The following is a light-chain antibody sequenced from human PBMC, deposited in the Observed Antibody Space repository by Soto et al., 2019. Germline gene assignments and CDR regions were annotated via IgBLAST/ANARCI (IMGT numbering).Light chain of an antibody. V-gene: IGKV3-20*01. CDR3: QQYGSSPWT. CDR1: QSVSSSF. CDR2: AAS. J-gene: IGKJ4*02. Sequence: EVESTHSQATPSLFPAERATISCTVCQSVSSSFLAWYQQKPGQTPRLLIYAASSRATGIPDRFSGSGSGTDFTLTISRLEPEDVAVYHCQQYGSSPWTFGGGTKVDIK.